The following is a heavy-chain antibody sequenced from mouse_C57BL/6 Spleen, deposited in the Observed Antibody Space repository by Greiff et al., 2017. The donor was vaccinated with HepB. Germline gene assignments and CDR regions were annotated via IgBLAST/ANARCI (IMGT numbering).Heavy chain of an antibody. CDR2: ISSGGSYT. D-gene: IGHD1-1*01. J-gene: IGHJ2*01. CDR1: GFTFSSYG. CDR3: ARRGDYYGFDY. Sequence: EVKVVESGGDLVKPGGSLKLSCAASGFTFSSYGMSWVRQTPDKRLEWVATISSGGSYTYYPDSVKGRFTISRDNAKNTLYLQMSSLKSEDTAMYYCARRGDYYGFDYWGQGTTLSVSS. V-gene: IGHV5-6*02.